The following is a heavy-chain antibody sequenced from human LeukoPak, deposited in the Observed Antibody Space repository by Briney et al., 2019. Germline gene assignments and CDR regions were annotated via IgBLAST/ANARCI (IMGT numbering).Heavy chain of an antibody. CDR2: IDPSDSDT. J-gene: IGHJ4*02. CDR1: GYSFTSYW. D-gene: IGHD1-26*01. Sequence: GESLKISFKASGYSFTSYWIAWVRHIPGKGLELMGIIDPSDSDTTYSPSFQGQVTISVDKSFSTAYLQWSSLKDSDTAMYYCARPHRVGATVFDYWGQGTLVTVSS. V-gene: IGHV5-51*01. CDR3: ARPHRVGATVFDY.